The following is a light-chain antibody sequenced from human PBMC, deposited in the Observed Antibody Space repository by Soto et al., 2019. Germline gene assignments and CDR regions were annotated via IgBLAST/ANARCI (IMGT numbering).Light chain of an antibody. CDR2: DAS. CDR3: QQYDTYPWT. CDR1: QSISMW. J-gene: IGKJ1*01. V-gene: IGKV1-5*01. Sequence: DIEMTQSPSTLSAFVGDRVTITCRASQSISMWLAWYQQKLGKAPKFLIYDASTLESGVPSRFSGSGSGTEFTLTISSLQPDDFATYYCQQYDTYPWTFGQGTKVDNK.